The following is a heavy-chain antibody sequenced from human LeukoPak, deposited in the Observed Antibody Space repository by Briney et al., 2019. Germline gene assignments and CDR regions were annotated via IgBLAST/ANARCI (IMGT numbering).Heavy chain of an antibody. CDR3: ARGGDFWSGLFDY. CDR1: GFTFSSYG. CDR2: MSGGGGST. Sequence: GGSLRLSCAASGFTFSSYGMSWVRQAPGKGLEWVSAMSGGGGSTFYADSVKGRFTISRDNSKNTLYLQMNSLRDEDTAVYYCARGGDFWSGLFDYWGQGTLVTVSS. D-gene: IGHD3-3*01. J-gene: IGHJ4*02. V-gene: IGHV3-23*01.